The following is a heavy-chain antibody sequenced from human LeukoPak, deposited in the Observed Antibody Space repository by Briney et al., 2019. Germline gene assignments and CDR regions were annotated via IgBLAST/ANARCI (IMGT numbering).Heavy chain of an antibody. Sequence: PSETLSLTCTVSGDSISGISYYWGWIHQSPGTGLEWIGSIYPSGDTHYNPSLKSRLTVSVDMSKNQFFLKLTSVTAADTALYYCVRHPGGGHTEGYFDFWGQGVLVTVSS. CDR1: GDSISGISYY. CDR2: IYPSGDT. J-gene: IGHJ4*02. V-gene: IGHV4-39*01. D-gene: IGHD3-16*01. CDR3: VRHPGGGHTEGYFDF.